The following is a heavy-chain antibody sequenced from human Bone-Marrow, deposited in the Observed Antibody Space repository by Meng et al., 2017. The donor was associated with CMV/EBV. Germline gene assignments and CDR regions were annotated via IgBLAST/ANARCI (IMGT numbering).Heavy chain of an antibody. J-gene: IGHJ6*01. CDR3: ARDKVRYYYFWSGYGGMDV. CDR1: GFSFNTYA. D-gene: IGHD3-3*01. Sequence: GGSLRLSCAASGFSFNTYAMHWVRQAPGKGLEWVAFIRYDGSNKYYADSVKGRFTISRDNAKNSLFLQMNSLRAEDTSVYYCARDKVRYYYFWSGYGGMDVWGQGPTVTVSS. CDR2: IRYDGSNK. V-gene: IGHV3-30*02.